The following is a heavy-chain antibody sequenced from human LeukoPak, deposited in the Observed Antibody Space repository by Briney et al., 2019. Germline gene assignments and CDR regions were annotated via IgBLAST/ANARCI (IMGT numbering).Heavy chain of an antibody. V-gene: IGHV3-21*01. J-gene: IGHJ4*02. Sequence: PGGSLRLSCVVSGFTFNSCWMNWIRRAPGKGLEWVSSFGTRSTSVYHAGSVKGRFAISRDNAKNSLYLQMNSLGAEDTALYYCAREVSEGFDFWGQGTLVTVSS. CDR3: AREVSEGFDF. D-gene: IGHD3-22*01. CDR2: FGTRSTSV. CDR1: GFTFNSCW.